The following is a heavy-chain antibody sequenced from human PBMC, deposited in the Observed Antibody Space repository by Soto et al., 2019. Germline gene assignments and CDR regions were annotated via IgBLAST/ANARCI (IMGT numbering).Heavy chain of an antibody. V-gene: IGHV4-30-4*01. CDR2: IYYSGIT. Sequence: PSETLSLTCTVSGGSISSGDYYWSWIRQPPGKGLEWIGYIYYSGITYYNPSLKTRVTIPVDTSNNQFSLKLSSVTAADTAVYYCAREPSHVEYDSSGPVGGWGQGTLVTVSS. CDR3: AREPSHVEYDSSGPVGG. D-gene: IGHD3-22*01. J-gene: IGHJ4*02. CDR1: GGSISSGDYY.